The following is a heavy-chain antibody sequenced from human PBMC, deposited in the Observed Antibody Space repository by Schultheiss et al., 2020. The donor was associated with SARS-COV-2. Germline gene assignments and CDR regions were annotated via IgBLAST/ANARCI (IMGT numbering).Heavy chain of an antibody. Sequence: GGSLRLSCKGSGYSFTSYWISWVRQMPGKGLEWMGIIYPGDSDTRYSPSFQGQVTISADKSISTAYLQWSSLKASDTAMYYCARDPDGDYSPDAFDIWGQGTMVTVSS. J-gene: IGHJ3*02. CDR2: IYPGDSDT. CDR1: GYSFTSYW. CDR3: ARDPDGDYSPDAFDI. V-gene: IGHV5-51*01. D-gene: IGHD4-17*01.